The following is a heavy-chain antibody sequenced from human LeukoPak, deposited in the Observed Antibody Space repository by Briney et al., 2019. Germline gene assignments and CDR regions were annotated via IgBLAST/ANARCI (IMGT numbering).Heavy chain of an antibody. D-gene: IGHD4-17*01. V-gene: IGHV3-30*18. CDR2: ISYDGSNK. Sequence: GRSLRLSCAASGFTFSSYGMHWVRQAPGKGLEWVAVISYDGSNKYYADSVKGRFTISRDNSKNTLYLQMNSLRAEDTAVYYCAKDPCDYGDYVPDYWGQGTLVTVSS. CDR1: GFTFSSYG. CDR3: AKDPCDYGDYVPDY. J-gene: IGHJ4*02.